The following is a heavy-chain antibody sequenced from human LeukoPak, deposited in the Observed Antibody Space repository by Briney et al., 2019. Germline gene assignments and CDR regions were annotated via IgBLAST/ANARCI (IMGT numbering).Heavy chain of an antibody. J-gene: IGHJ4*02. CDR1: GFTFSSYG. CDR3: AKAQYSSGWSLTYYFDY. D-gene: IGHD6-19*01. CDR2: IWYDGSNK. V-gene: IGHV3-33*06. Sequence: GGSLRLSCAASGFTFSSYGMHWVRQAPGKGREWVADIWYDGSNKYYADSVKGRFTISRDNSKNTLYLQMNSLRAEDTAVYYCAKAQYSSGWSLTYYFDYWGQGTLVTVSS.